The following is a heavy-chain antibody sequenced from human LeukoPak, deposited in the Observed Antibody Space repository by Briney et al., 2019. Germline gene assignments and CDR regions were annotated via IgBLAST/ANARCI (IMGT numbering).Heavy chain of an antibody. V-gene: IGHV4-39*07. CDR3: ASRKLGNDY. D-gene: IGHD7-27*01. CDR1: SGSISTSNYY. J-gene: IGHJ4*02. CDR2: IFYSGST. Sequence: SETLSLTCTVSSGSISTSNYYWGWVGQPPGKALEWIGNIFYSGSTYYSPSLKSRVTISADTSKNQFSLKLISVTAADTAVYYCASRKLGNDYWGQGTLVTVSS.